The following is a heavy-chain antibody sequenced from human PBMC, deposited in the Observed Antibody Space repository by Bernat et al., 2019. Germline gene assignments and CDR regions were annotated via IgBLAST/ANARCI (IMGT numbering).Heavy chain of an antibody. Sequence: EVQLVESGGGLVKPGGSLRLSCAASGFTFSNYNMNWVRQAPGKGLEWVSSISRSSSYIYNADSVKGRFTISRDNAKNSLDLQMNSLGDEDTAVYYCVRDRNWAFDIWGQGTMVTVSS. D-gene: IGHD1-14*01. CDR2: ISRSSSYI. V-gene: IGHV3-21*01. CDR3: VRDRNWAFDI. J-gene: IGHJ3*02. CDR1: GFTFSNYN.